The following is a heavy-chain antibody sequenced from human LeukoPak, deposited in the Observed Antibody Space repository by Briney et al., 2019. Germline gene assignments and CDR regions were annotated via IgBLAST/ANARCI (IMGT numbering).Heavy chain of an antibody. CDR2: IKSKTDGGTT. V-gene: IGHV3-15*01. Sequence: GGSLRLSCAASGFTFSNAWMSWVRQAPGKGLEWVGRIKSKTDGGTTDYAAPVKGRFTISRDDSKNTLYLQMNSLKTEDTAVYYCARAAGVGSSWFLRYYMDVWGKGTTVTVSS. J-gene: IGHJ6*03. D-gene: IGHD6-13*01. CDR1: GFTFSNAW. CDR3: ARAAGVGSSWFLRYYMDV.